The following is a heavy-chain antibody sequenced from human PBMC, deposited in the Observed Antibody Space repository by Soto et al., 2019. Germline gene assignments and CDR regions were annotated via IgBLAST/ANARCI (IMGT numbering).Heavy chain of an antibody. V-gene: IGHV3-23*01. CDR1: GFTFSSYA. J-gene: IGHJ4*02. CDR3: AKDSHYYGSGSYYG. CDR2: ISGSGGTT. D-gene: IGHD3-10*01. Sequence: EVQLLESGGGLVQPGGSLRLSCAASGFTFSSYAMSWVRQAPGKGLEWVSGISGSGGTTYYTDSVKGRFTISRVNSKNTLYLQMSSLRAEDTAVYYCAKDSHYYGSGSYYGWGQGTLVTVSS.